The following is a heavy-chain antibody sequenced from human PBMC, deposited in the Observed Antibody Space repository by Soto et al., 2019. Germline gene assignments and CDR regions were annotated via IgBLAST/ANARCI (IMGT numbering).Heavy chain of an antibody. J-gene: IGHJ6*02. Sequence: EVQLLESGGGLVQPGGSLRLSCAASGFTFSSYAMTWVRQAPGKGLEWVSTISGSGGSTYYADSVKGRFTISRDNSKNTVYLQMNSLRAEDTAVYYCAKGGPCSGGSCHLYYYGMDVWGQGTTVTVSS. D-gene: IGHD2-15*01. CDR2: ISGSGGST. V-gene: IGHV3-23*01. CDR1: GFTFSSYA. CDR3: AKGGPCSGGSCHLYYYGMDV.